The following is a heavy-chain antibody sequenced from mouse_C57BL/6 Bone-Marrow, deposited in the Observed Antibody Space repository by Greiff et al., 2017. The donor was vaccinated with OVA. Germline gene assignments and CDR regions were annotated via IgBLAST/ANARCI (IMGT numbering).Heavy chain of an antibody. CDR3: AIGLGLRRDY. CDR1: GYTFTSYW. D-gene: IGHD2-4*01. Sequence: VQLQQPGAELVKPGASVKVSCKASGYTFTSYWMHWVKQRPGQGLEWIGKIPPSDNDTNYNQKFKGKATLTVDKSSSTAYMQLSSLTSEDSAVYYCAIGLGLRRDYWGQGTTLTVSS. CDR2: IPPSDNDT. J-gene: IGHJ2*01. V-gene: IGHV1-74*01.